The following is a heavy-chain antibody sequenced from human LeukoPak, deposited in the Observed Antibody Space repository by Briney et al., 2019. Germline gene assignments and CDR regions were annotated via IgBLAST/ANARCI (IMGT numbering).Heavy chain of an antibody. D-gene: IGHD6-13*01. Sequence: GGSLRLSCAASGFTFSSYEMNWVRQAPGKGLEWVSYISSSSSTIYYADSVKGRFTISRDYAKNSLYLQMNSLRAEDTAVYYCARDLRDSSSWYYWFDPWGQGTLVTVSS. CDR3: ARDLRDSSSWYYWFDP. CDR1: GFTFSSYE. CDR2: ISSSSSTI. J-gene: IGHJ5*02. V-gene: IGHV3-48*01.